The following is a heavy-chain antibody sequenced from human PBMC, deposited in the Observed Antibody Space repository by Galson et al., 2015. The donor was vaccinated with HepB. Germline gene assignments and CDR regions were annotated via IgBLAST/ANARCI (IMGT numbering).Heavy chain of an antibody. V-gene: IGHV3-11*01. Sequence: SLRLSCAASGFTFSDYHMSWIRQSPGKGLEWISYITSNGRTIYYADSVRGRFTISRDNAKSSLYLQMNSLRAEDTAVYYCARDPAWGAYWGQGTLVTVSS. CDR2: ITSNGRTI. CDR1: GFTFSDYH. D-gene: IGHD3-16*01. CDR3: ARDPAWGAY. J-gene: IGHJ4*02.